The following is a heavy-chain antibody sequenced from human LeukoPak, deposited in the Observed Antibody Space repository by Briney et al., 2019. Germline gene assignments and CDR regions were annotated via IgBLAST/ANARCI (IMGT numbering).Heavy chain of an antibody. J-gene: IGHJ6*02. D-gene: IGHD3-9*01. CDR1: GGSISSYY. V-gene: IGHV4-59*01. CDR2: IYYSGST. Sequence: SETLSLTCTVSGGSISSYYWSWIRQPPGKGLEWIGYIYYSGSTNHNPSLKSRVTISVDTSKNQFSLKLSSVTAADTAVYYCAGTYYDILTGYPRNYYYYGMDVWGQGTTVTVSS. CDR3: AGTYYDILTGYPRNYYYYGMDV.